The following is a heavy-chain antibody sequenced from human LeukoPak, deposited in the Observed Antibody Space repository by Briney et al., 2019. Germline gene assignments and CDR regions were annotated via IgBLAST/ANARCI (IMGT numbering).Heavy chain of an antibody. J-gene: IGHJ3*02. V-gene: IGHV3-73*01. CDR1: GFTFSGSA. Sequence: GGSLRLSCAASGFTFSGSAMHWVRQASGKGLEWVGRIRSKANSYATAYAASVKGRFTISRDDSKHTAYLQMNSLKTEDTAVYYCTRGLPYYYDSSGYPLDAFDIWGQGTMVTVSS. D-gene: IGHD3-22*01. CDR2: IRSKANSYAT. CDR3: TRGLPYYYDSSGYPLDAFDI.